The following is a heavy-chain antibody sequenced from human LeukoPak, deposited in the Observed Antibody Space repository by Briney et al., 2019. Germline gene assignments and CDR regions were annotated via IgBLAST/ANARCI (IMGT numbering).Heavy chain of an antibody. J-gene: IGHJ6*03. Sequence: EASVKVSCKASGGTFSSYAISWVRQAPGQGLEWMGGIIPIFGTANYAQKFQGRVTITADESTSTAYMELSSLRSEDTAVYYCARMEGIAPDYYYMDVWGKGTTVTVSS. CDR2: IIPIFGTA. CDR1: GGTFSSYA. CDR3: ARMEGIAPDYYYMDV. D-gene: IGHD6-25*01. V-gene: IGHV1-69*13.